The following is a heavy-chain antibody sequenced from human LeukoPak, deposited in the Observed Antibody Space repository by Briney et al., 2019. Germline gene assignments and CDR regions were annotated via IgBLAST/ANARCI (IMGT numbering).Heavy chain of an antibody. V-gene: IGHV4-39*01. Sequence: PSETLSLTCTVSGGSVSSSSYYWGWIRQPPGKGLEWIGTIYYSGTTYYNPSLKSRVTISLDTSENQFSLKLSSVTATDTALFYCARLPTSAYFHYWGQGILVTVSS. CDR2: IYYSGTT. CDR3: ARLPTSAYFHY. CDR1: GGSVSSSSYY. D-gene: IGHD2-15*01. J-gene: IGHJ4*02.